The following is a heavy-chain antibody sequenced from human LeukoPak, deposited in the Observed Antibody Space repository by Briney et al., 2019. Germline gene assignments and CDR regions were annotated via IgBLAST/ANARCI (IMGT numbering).Heavy chain of an antibody. Sequence: GRSLRLSCAASGFTFSSYAMHWVRQAPGKGLEWVAVISYDGSNKYYADSVKGRFTISRDNSKNTLYLQMNSLRAEDTAVYYCARVGEVVRGVGIDYWGQGTLSPSPQ. CDR3: ARVGEVVRGVGIDY. D-gene: IGHD3-10*01. CDR2: ISYDGSNK. V-gene: IGHV3-30*04. J-gene: IGHJ4*02. CDR1: GFTFSSYA.